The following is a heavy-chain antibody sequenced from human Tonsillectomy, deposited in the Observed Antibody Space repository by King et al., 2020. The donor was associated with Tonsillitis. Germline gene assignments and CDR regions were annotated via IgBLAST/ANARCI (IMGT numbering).Heavy chain of an antibody. Sequence: QLRESGPGLVKPSETLSLTCTVSGGSISSYYWSWIRQPAGKGLEWIGRIYASGTTSYNPFFKSRVTMSVDTSKNQVSLKLSSVTAADTAVYYCARETHYWGDTFGIWGQGTMVTVSS. CDR3: ARETHYWGDTFGI. V-gene: IGHV4-4*07. D-gene: IGHD3-16*01. CDR1: GGSISSYY. J-gene: IGHJ3*02. CDR2: IYASGTT.